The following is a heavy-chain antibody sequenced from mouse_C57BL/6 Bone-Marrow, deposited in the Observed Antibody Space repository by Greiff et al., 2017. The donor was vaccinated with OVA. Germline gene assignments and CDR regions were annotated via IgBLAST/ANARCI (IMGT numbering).Heavy chain of an antibody. D-gene: IGHD1-1*01. CDR2: ISDGGSYT. CDR1: GFTFSSYA. Sequence: EVHLVESGGGLVKPGGSLKLSCAASGFTFSSYAMSWVRQTPEKRLEWVATISDGGSYTYYPDNVKGRFTISRDNAKNNLYLQMSHLKSEDTAMYYCARDNYYGLDYWGQGTTLTVSS. J-gene: IGHJ2*01. V-gene: IGHV5-4*01. CDR3: ARDNYYGLDY.